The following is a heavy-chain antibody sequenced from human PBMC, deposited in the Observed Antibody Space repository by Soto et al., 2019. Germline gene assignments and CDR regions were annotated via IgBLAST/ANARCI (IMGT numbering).Heavy chain of an antibody. J-gene: IGHJ4*02. CDR3: ARHGRGIDY. Sequence: SETLSLTCTVSGGSISSYYWSWIRQPPGKGLEWIGYIYYSGSTNYNPSLKSRVTISVDTSKNQFSLKLSSVTAADTAVYYCARHGRGIDYWGQRTLVTVSS. CDR2: IYYSGST. CDR1: GGSISSYY. V-gene: IGHV4-59*08.